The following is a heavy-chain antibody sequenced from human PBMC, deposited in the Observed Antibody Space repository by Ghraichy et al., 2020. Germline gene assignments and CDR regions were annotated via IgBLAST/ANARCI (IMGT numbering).Heavy chain of an antibody. CDR1: GGSISSSSYY. CDR2: IYYSGST. D-gene: IGHD6-19*01. J-gene: IGHJ6*02. V-gene: IGHV4-39*07. Sequence: ESLNISCTVSGGSISSSSYYWGWIRQPPGKGLEWIGSIYYSGSTYYNPSLKSRVTISVDTSKNQFSLKLSSVTAADTAVYYCARDEEGSGWYYYYYGMDVWGQGTTVTVSS. CDR3: ARDEEGSGWYYYYYGMDV.